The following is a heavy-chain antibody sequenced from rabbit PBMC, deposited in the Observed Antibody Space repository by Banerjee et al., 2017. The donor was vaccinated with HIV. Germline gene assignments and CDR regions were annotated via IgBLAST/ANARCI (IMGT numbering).Heavy chain of an antibody. J-gene: IGHJ4*01. CDR1: GFDISNYH. Sequence: QSLEESGGDLVKPGASLTLTCKASGFDISNYHMSWVRQAPGKGLEWIAFIAAGKYGGSTHYASWAKGRFTVSKTSSTTMTLQMTSLTAADTATYFCSREDVSGDDGPIINLWGQGTLVTVS. V-gene: IGHV1S40*01. CDR3: SREDVSGDDGPIINL. D-gene: IGHD1-1*01. CDR2: IAAGKYGGST.